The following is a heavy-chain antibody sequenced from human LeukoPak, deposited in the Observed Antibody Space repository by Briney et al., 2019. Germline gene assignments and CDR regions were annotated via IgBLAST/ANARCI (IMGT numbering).Heavy chain of an antibody. CDR3: ASSSDSGWYYFDY. CDR1: GYLFTSYW. J-gene: IGHJ4*02. V-gene: IGHV5-51*01. CDR2: IYPDDSDT. D-gene: IGHD6-19*01. Sequence: GESLKISCKGSGYLFTSYWIGWVRQMPGKGLEWMGIIYPDDSDTIYSPSFRGQVIISSDKSISTAYLQWSGLKASDTAIYYCASSSDSGWYYFDYWGQGTLVTVSS.